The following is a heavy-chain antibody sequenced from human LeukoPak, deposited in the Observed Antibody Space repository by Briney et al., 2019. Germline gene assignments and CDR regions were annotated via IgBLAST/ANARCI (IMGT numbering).Heavy chain of an antibody. Sequence: PGGSLRLSCAASVFTFSSYSMNWVRQAPGKGLEGVSYISSSSSTIYYADSVKGRFTISRDNAKNSLYLQMNSLSDEDTAVYYCAREGRLRYFDYWGQGTLVTVSS. CDR1: VFTFSSYS. CDR2: ISSSSSTI. V-gene: IGHV3-48*02. CDR3: AREGRLRYFDY. J-gene: IGHJ4*02. D-gene: IGHD3-9*01.